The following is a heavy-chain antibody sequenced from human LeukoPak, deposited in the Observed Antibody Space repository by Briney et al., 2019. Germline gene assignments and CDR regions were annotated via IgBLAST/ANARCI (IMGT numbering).Heavy chain of an antibody. V-gene: IGHV4-34*01. CDR3: ARFIAAAGTNDDY. CDR2: INHSGST. J-gene: IGHJ4*02. Sequence: SETLSLTCAVYGGSFSGYYWSWIRQPPGKGLEWIGEINHSGSTNYNPSLKSRVTISVDTSKNQFSLKLSSVTAADTAVYYCARFIAAAGTNDDYWGQGTLVTVSS. D-gene: IGHD6-13*01. CDR1: GGSFSGYY.